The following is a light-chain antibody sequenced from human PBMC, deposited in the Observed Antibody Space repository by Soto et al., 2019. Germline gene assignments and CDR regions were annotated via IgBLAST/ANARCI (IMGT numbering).Light chain of an antibody. V-gene: IGKV3-15*01. CDR2: GAS. J-gene: IGKJ2*01. Sequence: ETVMTQSPATLSVSPGERVTLSCRASQSVSNNLGWYQQKHGQAPRLLIYGASTRATGIPGRFSGSGSGTEFNLTISSLQSEDFAVYYCHQYNNWPVYTFGQGTKLEI. CDR1: QSVSNN. CDR3: HQYNNWPVYT.